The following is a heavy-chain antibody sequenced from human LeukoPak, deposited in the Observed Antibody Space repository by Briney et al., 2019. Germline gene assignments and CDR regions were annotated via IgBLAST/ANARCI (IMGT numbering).Heavy chain of an antibody. Sequence: ASVKVSCKASGYTFTSYAIHWVRQAPGQRLEWMGWINVGNGNTQYSQKFQGRVTITRDTSASTAYMELSSLRSEDTAVYYCARDPGEAGSSWPPDYWGQGTLVTVSS. J-gene: IGHJ4*02. V-gene: IGHV1-3*01. D-gene: IGHD6-13*01. CDR2: INVGNGNT. CDR3: ARDPGEAGSSWPPDY. CDR1: GYTFTSYA.